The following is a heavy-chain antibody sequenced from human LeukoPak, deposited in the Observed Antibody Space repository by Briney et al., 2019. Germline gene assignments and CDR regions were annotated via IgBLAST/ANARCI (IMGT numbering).Heavy chain of an antibody. J-gene: IGHJ4*02. D-gene: IGHD4-17*01. V-gene: IGHV4-38-2*01. CDR2: VYHSGTT. CDR1: GYSISSGRY. CDR3: ARSLSTAGIDF. Sequence: SETLSLTCAVSGYSISSGRYWGWIRPPPGKGLEWIGSVYHSGTTYYNPSLKSRLTISVDTSNNQFSLTLRSVTAADTAVYYCARSLSTAGIDFWGQGTLVTVSS.